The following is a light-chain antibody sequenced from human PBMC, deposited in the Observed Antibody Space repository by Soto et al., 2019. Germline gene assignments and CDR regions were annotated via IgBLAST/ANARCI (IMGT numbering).Light chain of an antibody. CDR3: SSFTSDTTRV. CDR2: DVT. CDR1: NSDVGAYSF. V-gene: IGLV2-14*03. Sequence: QSALTQPASVSGSPGQSITISCTGTNSDVGAYSFVSWYQQHPGKAPKLLIYDVTNRPSGVSSRFSGSKSGNTASLTISGLLGEDEADYYCSSFTSDTTRVFGGGTKLTVL. J-gene: IGLJ3*02.